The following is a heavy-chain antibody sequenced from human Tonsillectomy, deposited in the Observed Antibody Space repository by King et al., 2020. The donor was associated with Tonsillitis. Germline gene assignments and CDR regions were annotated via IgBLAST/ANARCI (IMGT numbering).Heavy chain of an antibody. V-gene: IGHV4-31*03. D-gene: IGHD3-22*01. Sequence: VQLQESGPGLVKHSQTLFLICTVAGDFISSGGDFWSWGRQHRGKGLGGIGCCYHSGTTYYNPSLKSRVTISVDTSKNQFSLKLSTVTAADTAVFYCSRAMTYYFHISNYPDGFDIWGQGTMVTVSS. CDR1: GDFISSGGDF. CDR3: SRAMTYYFHISNYPDGFDI. CDR2: CYHSGTT. J-gene: IGHJ3*02.